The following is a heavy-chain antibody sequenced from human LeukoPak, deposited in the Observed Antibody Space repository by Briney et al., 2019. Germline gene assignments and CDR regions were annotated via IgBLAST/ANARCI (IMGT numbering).Heavy chain of an antibody. D-gene: IGHD3-10*01. Sequence: GMSLRLSCAASGFRFSIFGLHWVRQAPGKGLEWVAFISDNESNKYYADSVKGRFTISRDISKDTLYLQMNSLRAEDTAIYYCARAPGSYYHPLDYWGQGTLVTVSS. CDR3: ARAPGSYYHPLDY. V-gene: IGHV3-30*03. J-gene: IGHJ4*02. CDR2: ISDNESNK. CDR1: GFRFSIFG.